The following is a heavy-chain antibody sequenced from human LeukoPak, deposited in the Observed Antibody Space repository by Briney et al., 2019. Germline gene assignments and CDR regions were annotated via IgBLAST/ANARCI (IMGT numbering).Heavy chain of an antibody. CDR3: ATTRPYSSGWSYFDY. V-gene: IGHV1-24*01. D-gene: IGHD6-19*01. CDR1: GYTLTELS. CDR2: FDPEDGET. Sequence: ASVKVSCKISGYTLTELSMHWVRQAPGKGLEWMGSFDPEDGETIYAQRFQGRVTMTEDTSTDTAYMELSSLRSEDTAVYYCATTRPYSSGWSYFDYWGQGTLVTVSS. J-gene: IGHJ4*02.